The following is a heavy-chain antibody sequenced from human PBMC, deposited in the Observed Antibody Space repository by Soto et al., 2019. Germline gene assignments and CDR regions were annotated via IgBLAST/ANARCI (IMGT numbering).Heavy chain of an antibody. CDR1: GGSFSGYY. CDR2: INHSGST. CDR3: ARGSGIVAVPAAIEISFGIDV. J-gene: IGHJ6*02. V-gene: IGHV4-34*01. D-gene: IGHD2-2*01. Sequence: QVQLQQWGAGLLKPSETLSLTCAVYGGSFSGYYWSWIRQPPGKGLEGIGEINHSGSTNYNPSLKSRVTISVDTSKNQFSLKLSSVTAAVTAVYYCARGSGIVAVPAAIEISFGIDVWGQGTTVTVSS.